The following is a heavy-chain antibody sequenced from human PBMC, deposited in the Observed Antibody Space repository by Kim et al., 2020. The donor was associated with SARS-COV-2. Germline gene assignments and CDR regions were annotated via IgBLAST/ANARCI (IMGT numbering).Heavy chain of an antibody. Sequence: YIPALKSRVTISVDTSKIQFSLKLSSVTAADTAVYYCARAPIVVVITHFDYWGQGTLVTVSS. D-gene: IGHD3-22*01. J-gene: IGHJ4*02. CDR3: ARAPIVVVITHFDY. V-gene: IGHV4-31*02.